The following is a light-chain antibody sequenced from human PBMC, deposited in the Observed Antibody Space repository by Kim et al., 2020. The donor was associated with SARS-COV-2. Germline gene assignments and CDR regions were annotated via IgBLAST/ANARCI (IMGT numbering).Light chain of an antibody. CDR3: QAWDSSSNWV. V-gene: IGLV3-1*01. CDR1: KLGHKY. CDR2: QDS. Sequence: SYELTQPPSVSVSPGQTASITCSGDKLGHKYACWYQQKPGQSPVLVIYQDSKRPSGIPERFSGSNSGNTATLTISGTQAMDEADYYCQAWDSSSNWVFGGGTKLTVL. J-gene: IGLJ3*02.